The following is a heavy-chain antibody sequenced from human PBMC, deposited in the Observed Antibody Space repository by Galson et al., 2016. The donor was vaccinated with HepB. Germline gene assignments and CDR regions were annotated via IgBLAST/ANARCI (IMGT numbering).Heavy chain of an antibody. D-gene: IGHD3-10*01. CDR3: VKDRGAVIRDFDQ. J-gene: IGHJ4*02. Sequence: SLRLSCAASGFTFSTYAFHWVRQAPGKGLEYVSAIDNNGRTTYYADSVRGRFTISRDNSKNTLYLQMSSLRDGDTAAYYCVKDRGAVIRDFDQWGQGTLVTVSS. CDR2: IDNNGRTT. V-gene: IGHV3-64D*06. CDR1: GFTFSTYA.